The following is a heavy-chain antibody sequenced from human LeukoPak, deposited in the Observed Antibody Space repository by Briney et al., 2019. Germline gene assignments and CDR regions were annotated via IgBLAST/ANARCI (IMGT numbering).Heavy chain of an antibody. J-gene: IGHJ6*02. CDR1: GYTLTELS. CDR2: FDPEDGET. D-gene: IGHD6-19*01. Sequence: ASVKASCKVSGYTLTELSMHWVRQAPGKGLEWMGGFDPEDGETIYAQKFQGRVTMTEDTSTDTAYMELSSLRSEDTAVYYCATLSPWLVRYYYYGMDVWGQGTTVTVSS. CDR3: ATLSPWLVRYYYYGMDV. V-gene: IGHV1-24*01.